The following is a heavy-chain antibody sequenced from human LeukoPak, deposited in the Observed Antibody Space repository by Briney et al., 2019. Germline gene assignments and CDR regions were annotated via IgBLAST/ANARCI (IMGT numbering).Heavy chain of an antibody. CDR3: ARTYSTSLVFDY. CDR1: GGSISSYY. Sequence: PSETLSLTCTVSGGSISSYYWSWIRQPPGKGLEWIGYIYYSGSTNYNPSLESRVTISVDTSKNQFSLKLSSVTAADTAVYYCARTYSTSLVFDYWGQGILVTVSS. J-gene: IGHJ4*02. V-gene: IGHV4-59*08. D-gene: IGHD6-6*01. CDR2: IYYSGST.